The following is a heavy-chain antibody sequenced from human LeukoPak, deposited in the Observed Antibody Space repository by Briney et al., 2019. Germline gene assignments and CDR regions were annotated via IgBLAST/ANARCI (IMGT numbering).Heavy chain of an antibody. J-gene: IGHJ4*02. Sequence: GGSLRLSCAASGFTFNRYWMHWVRQAPGKGLVWVSRIYDDGSDTNYADSVKGRFTVSRDNAKNTLYLQMNSLRAEDTAMYYCARASPYCSCTKCYQKFDYWGQGTLVTVSS. V-gene: IGHV3-74*01. CDR2: IYDDGSDT. CDR3: ARASPYCSCTKCYQKFDY. CDR1: GFTFNRYW. D-gene: IGHD2-2*01.